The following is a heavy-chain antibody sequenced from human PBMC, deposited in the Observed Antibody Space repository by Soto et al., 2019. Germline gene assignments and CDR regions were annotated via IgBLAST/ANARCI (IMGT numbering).Heavy chain of an antibody. V-gene: IGHV3-53*02. Sequence: EVQLVETEGGLIQPGGSLRLSCAASGFIVSSNYMSWVRQGPGKGLEWVSVIYSGGSTYYADSVKGRFTISRDNSKNTLYLQMNSLRAEDTAVYYCARASTYGSPWYYGMDVWGQGTTVTVSS. CDR1: GFIVSSNY. CDR3: ARASTYGSPWYYGMDV. J-gene: IGHJ6*02. D-gene: IGHD3-10*01. CDR2: IYSGGST.